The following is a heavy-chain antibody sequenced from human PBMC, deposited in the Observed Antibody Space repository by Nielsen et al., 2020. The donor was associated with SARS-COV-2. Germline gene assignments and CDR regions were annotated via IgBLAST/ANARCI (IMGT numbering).Heavy chain of an antibody. V-gene: IGHV3-33*08. CDR2: IWHDGSNK. D-gene: IGHD1-26*01. CDR3: ARAAYSGSYGGYFAD. CDR1: GFTFSSYG. Sequence: GGSLRLSCAASGFTFSSYGMHWVRQAPGKGLEWVAVIWHDGSNKYYADSVKGRFTISRDNSKNTVYLQMNSLRAEDTAVYYCARAAYSGSYGGYFADWGQGSLVTVSS. J-gene: IGHJ4*02.